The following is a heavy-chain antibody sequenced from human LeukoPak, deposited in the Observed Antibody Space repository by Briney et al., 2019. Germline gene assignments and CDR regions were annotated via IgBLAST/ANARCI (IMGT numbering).Heavy chain of an antibody. J-gene: IGHJ1*01. CDR1: GFTFSSYP. D-gene: IGHD3-22*01. Sequence: PGGSLSLSCAASGFTFSSYPMSWVRQAPGKGLEWVSAISGSGSTTYYADSVKGRFTISRDNSKNTVNLQILSLRADDTAVYSCARGLEVGPMKYFQHWGPGTQVTVSS. V-gene: IGHV3-23*01. CDR3: ARGLEVGPMKYFQH. CDR2: ISGSGSTT.